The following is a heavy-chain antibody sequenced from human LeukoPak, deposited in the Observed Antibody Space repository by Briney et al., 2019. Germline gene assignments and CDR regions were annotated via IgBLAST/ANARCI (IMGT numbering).Heavy chain of an antibody. J-gene: IGHJ4*02. CDR3: ARSGPRGYSYGDDY. D-gene: IGHD5-18*01. CDR1: GFTFSSYS. CDR2: ISSSSSTI. V-gene: IGHV3-48*01. Sequence: GGSLRLSCAASGFTFSSYSMNWVRQAPGKGLEWVSYISSSSSTIYYADSVKGRFTISRDNAKNSLYLQMNSLRAEDTAVYYCARSGPRGYSYGDDYWGQGTLVTVSS.